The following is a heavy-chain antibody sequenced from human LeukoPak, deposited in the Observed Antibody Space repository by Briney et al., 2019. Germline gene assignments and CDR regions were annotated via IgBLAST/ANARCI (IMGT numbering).Heavy chain of an antibody. D-gene: IGHD3-16*02. V-gene: IGHV3-23*01. CDR2: ISGSGGST. CDR3: AKDRIRLGELSMYDY. Sequence: GGSLRLSCAASGFTFSSYAMSWVRQAPGKGLEWVSAISGSGGSTYYADSVKGRFTISRDNSKNTLYLQMNSLRAEDTAVYYCAKDRIRLGELSMYDYWGQGTLVTASS. CDR1: GFTFSSYA. J-gene: IGHJ4*02.